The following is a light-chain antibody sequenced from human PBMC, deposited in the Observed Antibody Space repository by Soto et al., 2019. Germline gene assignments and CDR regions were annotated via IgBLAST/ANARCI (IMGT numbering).Light chain of an antibody. J-gene: IGKJ1*01. Sequence: DFQLTQSPSFLSASVGDRVTITCRSIQSISSYLNWYQQKPGKAPKLLIYAASSLQSGVPSRFSGSGSGTEFTLTISSLQSEDFAVYYCQQYNNWPPETFGQGTKV. CDR2: AAS. V-gene: IGKV1-39*02. CDR3: QQYNNWPPET. CDR1: QSISSY.